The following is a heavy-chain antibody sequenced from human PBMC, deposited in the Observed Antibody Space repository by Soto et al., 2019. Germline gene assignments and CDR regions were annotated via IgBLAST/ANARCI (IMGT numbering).Heavy chain of an antibody. V-gene: IGHV6-1*01. J-gene: IGHJ4*02. CDR2: TYYRSKWYN. D-gene: IGHD5-12*01. Sequence: SQTLSLTCAISCDSISNNIAAWSWISQSPSRGVEWLGRTYYRSKWYNDYAVSVKSRITINPDTSKNQFSLQLNSVTPEDTAVYYCASSTDGYNIHDYWGQGTLVTVSS. CDR1: CDSISNNIAA. CDR3: ASSTDGYNIHDY.